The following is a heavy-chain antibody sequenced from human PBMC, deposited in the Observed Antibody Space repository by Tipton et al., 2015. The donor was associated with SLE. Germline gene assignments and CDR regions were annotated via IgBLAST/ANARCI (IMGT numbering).Heavy chain of an antibody. J-gene: IGHJ5*02. CDR3: ARDSSGGYNWFDP. CDR1: GGSIRTYY. D-gene: IGHD3-22*01. V-gene: IGHV4-59*01. Sequence: TLSLTCTVSGGSIRTYYWSWIRQTPGKGLEWIGYMYYSGITNYNPSLNSRATISVDTSKNQFSLKVNSVTAADTAVYYCARDSSGGYNWFDPWGQGTLVTVSS. CDR2: MYYSGIT.